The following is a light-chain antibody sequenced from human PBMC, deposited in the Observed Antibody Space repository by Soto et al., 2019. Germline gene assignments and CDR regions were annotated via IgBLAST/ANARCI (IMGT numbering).Light chain of an antibody. CDR3: PQTFSPPYT. Sequence: DIQMTQSLSSLSASVGDTVTITCRASQSISNSLSWYQQKPGKAPKFLIYVASTLQRGVPSRFSGSGSGTDFTLTISSLQPEDGATYYCPQTFSPPYTFGQGTKLEIK. CDR1: QSISNS. J-gene: IGKJ2*01. CDR2: VAS. V-gene: IGKV1-39*01.